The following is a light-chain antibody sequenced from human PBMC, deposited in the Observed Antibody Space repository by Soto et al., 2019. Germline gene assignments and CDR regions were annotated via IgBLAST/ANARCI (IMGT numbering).Light chain of an antibody. CDR1: SSNIGAGYD. V-gene: IGLV1-40*01. CDR3: QSYDSSLSGWV. Sequence: QSVLTQPPSVSGAPGQRVTISCTGSSSNIGAGYDVHWYQQLPGTAPKLLIYGNSNRPSGVPDRFSGSKSGTSASLAITGLQAEDEGDYYCQSYDSSLSGWVFGGRTKLTVL. J-gene: IGLJ3*02. CDR2: GNS.